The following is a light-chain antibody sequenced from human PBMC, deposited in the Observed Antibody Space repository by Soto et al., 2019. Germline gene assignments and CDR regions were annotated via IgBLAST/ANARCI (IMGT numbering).Light chain of an antibody. Sequence: QSALTQPDSVSGSPRQSITISCTGTSSDVGGYNYVSWYQQHPGKAPKLMIYEVSNRPSGVSNRFSGSKSGNTASLTISGLQAEDEADYYCSSYTGSSTPYVFGTGTELTVL. CDR1: SSDVGGYNY. CDR3: SSYTGSSTPYV. CDR2: EVS. J-gene: IGLJ1*01. V-gene: IGLV2-14*01.